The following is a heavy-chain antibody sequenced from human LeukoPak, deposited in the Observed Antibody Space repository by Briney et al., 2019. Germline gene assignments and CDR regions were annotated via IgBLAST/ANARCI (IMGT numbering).Heavy chain of an antibody. V-gene: IGHV4-34*01. D-gene: IGHD5-18*01. J-gene: IGHJ4*02. CDR2: INHSGST. Sequence: SETLSLTCAVYGGSLSGYYWSWIRQPPGKGLEWIGEINHSGSTNYNPSLKSRVTISVDTSKNQFSLKLSSVTAADTAVYYCARGRVQLRYWGQGTLVTVSS. CDR1: GGSLSGYY. CDR3: ARGRVQLRY.